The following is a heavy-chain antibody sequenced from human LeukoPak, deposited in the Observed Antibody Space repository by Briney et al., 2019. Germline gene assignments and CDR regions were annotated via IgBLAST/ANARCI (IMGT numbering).Heavy chain of an antibody. CDR1: GFTFSNYW. Sequence: PGGSLRLSCAASGFTFSNYWMSWVRQAPGKGLEWIGYIYYSGSTNYNPSLKSRVTISVDTSKNQFSLKLSSVTAADTAVYYCARFIVGATDDAFDIWGQGTMVTVSS. J-gene: IGHJ3*02. V-gene: IGHV4-59*01. CDR2: IYYSGST. D-gene: IGHD1-26*01. CDR3: ARFIVGATDDAFDI.